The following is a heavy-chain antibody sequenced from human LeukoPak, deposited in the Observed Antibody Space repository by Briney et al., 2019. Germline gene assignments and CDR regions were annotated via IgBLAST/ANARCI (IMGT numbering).Heavy chain of an antibody. D-gene: IGHD3-3*01. V-gene: IGHV3-21*01. CDR1: GFTFDDYA. CDR3: ARGGLRFLEWSVDY. J-gene: IGHJ4*02. CDR2: ISSSSSYI. Sequence: GGSLRLSCAASGFTFDDYAMHWVRQAPGKGLEWVSSISSSSSYIYYADSVKGRFTISRDNAKNSLYLQMNSLRAEDTAVYYCARGGLRFLEWSVDYWGQGTLVTVSS.